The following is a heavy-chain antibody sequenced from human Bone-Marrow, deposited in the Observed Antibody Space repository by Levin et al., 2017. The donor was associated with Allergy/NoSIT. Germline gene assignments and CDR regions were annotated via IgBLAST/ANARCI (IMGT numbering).Heavy chain of an antibody. D-gene: IGHD6-19*01. CDR1: GFTFSSYA. CDR3: AKGGLAVAGYYFDS. CDR2: ISGSGTIT. Sequence: PGGSLRLSCAASGFTFSSYAMSWVRQAPGKGLEWVSSISGSGTITHYAESVKGRFTISRDISKNMLHLQMNSLRAEDTAIYFCAKGGLAVAGYYFDSWGQGTQVTVSS. J-gene: IGHJ4*02. V-gene: IGHV3-23*01.